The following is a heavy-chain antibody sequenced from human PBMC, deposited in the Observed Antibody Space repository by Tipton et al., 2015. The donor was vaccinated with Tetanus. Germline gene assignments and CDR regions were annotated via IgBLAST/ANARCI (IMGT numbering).Heavy chain of an antibody. CDR3: ARDPRDYGDFYFDY. V-gene: IGHV4-4*07. Sequence: TLSLTCTVSGGSISSYYWSWIRQPAGKGLEWIGRIYTSGSTNYNPPLKSRVTISVDTPKNQFSLKLSSVTAADTAVYYCARDPRDYGDFYFDYWGQGTLVTVSS. CDR1: GGSISSYY. D-gene: IGHD4-17*01. J-gene: IGHJ4*02. CDR2: IYTSGST.